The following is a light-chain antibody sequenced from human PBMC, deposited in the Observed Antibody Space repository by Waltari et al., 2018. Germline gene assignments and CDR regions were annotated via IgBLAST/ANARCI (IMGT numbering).Light chain of an antibody. CDR2: DVS. J-gene: IGLJ2*01. V-gene: IGLV2-14*01. CDR1: SQDVGGYNS. Sequence: QSALTQPASVSGSPGQSVTIFCAGTSQDVGGYNSVSWYQQHPGQAPRVIIYDVSDRPSGVSDRFSGSKSGNTASLTISGLQAEDEADYYCSSQSSNDVVLFGGGTKLTVL. CDR3: SSQSSNDVVL.